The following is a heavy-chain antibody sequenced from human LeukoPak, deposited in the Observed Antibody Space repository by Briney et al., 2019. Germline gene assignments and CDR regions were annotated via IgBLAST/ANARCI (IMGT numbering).Heavy chain of an antibody. D-gene: IGHD3-22*01. CDR2: INPNNGGT. CDR3: AGEDNSSGYRPFDI. Sequence: ASVKVSCKASGYTFTGYYIHWVRQAPGQGLEWMGRINPNNGGTDYAQKFQGRVTMTRDMSMSTAYMELSRLRSVDTAVYNCAGEDNSSGYRPFDIWGQGTMVTVPS. V-gene: IGHV1-2*06. J-gene: IGHJ3*02. CDR1: GYTFTGYY.